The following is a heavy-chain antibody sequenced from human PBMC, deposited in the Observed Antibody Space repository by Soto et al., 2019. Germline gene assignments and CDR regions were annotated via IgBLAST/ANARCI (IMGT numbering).Heavy chain of an antibody. CDR1: GDSVASNSVT. V-gene: IGHV6-1*01. J-gene: IGHJ4*02. Sequence: QVQMQQSGPGLVRPSQTLSLTCAISGDSVASNSVTWDWIRQSPSRGLEWLGRTYYRSKWYNDYAVSVKSRIIINPDTSKNQFSLHLNSVTPEDTAMYYCARRIGNSWFTDWGQGTLVTVSS. D-gene: IGHD6-13*01. CDR3: ARRIGNSWFTD. CDR2: TYYRSKWYN.